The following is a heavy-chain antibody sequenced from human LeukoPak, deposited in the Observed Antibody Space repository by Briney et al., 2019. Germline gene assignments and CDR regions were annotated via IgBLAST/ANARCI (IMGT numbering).Heavy chain of an antibody. CDR2: IYTSGST. Sequence: SETLSLTCTVSGGSISSYYWSWIRQPAGKGLEWIGRIYTSGSTNYNPSLKSRVTMSVDTSKNQFSLKLGSVTAADTAVYYCARVTKDIVVVPAATYYYYYMDVWGKGTTVTVSS. CDR3: ARVTKDIVVVPAATYYYYYMDV. J-gene: IGHJ6*03. CDR1: GGSISSYY. D-gene: IGHD2-2*01. V-gene: IGHV4-4*07.